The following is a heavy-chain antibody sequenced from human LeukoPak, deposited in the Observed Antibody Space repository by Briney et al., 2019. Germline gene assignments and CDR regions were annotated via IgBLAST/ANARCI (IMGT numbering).Heavy chain of an antibody. J-gene: IGHJ4*02. D-gene: IGHD3-9*01. CDR3: ARWYYDILTGYYRPFDY. V-gene: IGHV1-18*01. CDR2: ISAYNGNT. CDR1: GYTFTSYG. Sequence: ASVKVSCKASGYTFTSYGISWVRQAPGQGLEWMGWISAYNGNTNYAQKLQGRVTMTTDTSTSTAYMELRSPRSDDTAVYYCARWYYDILTGYYRPFDYWGQGTLVTVSS.